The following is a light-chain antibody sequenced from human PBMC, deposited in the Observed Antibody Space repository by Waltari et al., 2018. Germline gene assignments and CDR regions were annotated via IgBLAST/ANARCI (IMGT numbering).Light chain of an antibody. J-gene: IGKJ2*01. CDR3: QHRRNWPSYT. V-gene: IGKV3-11*01. Sequence: DIVLTQSPATLSLSPGQRATLSCRAKQSVSSFLAWYQQKPGQAPRLLIYDASTRATGIPARFSGSGSGTDFTLTISSLEPEDFAVYYCQHRRNWPSYTFGQGTKLEI. CDR2: DAS. CDR1: QSVSSF.